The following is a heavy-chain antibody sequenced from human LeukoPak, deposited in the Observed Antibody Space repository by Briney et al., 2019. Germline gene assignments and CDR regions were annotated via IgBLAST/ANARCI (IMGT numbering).Heavy chain of an antibody. J-gene: IGHJ5*01. CDR1: GFTFSSYI. V-gene: IGHV3-21*01. D-gene: IGHD3-22*01. CDR3: ARVSDSTPDEGS. Sequence: GGSLRLSCAASGFTFSSYIMNWVRQAPGKGLEWVSSISPSGSHKYYADSVKGRFTISRDNAKNSVSLQMNSLRAEDTAVYYCARVSDSTPDEGSWDQGTLVTVSS. CDR2: ISPSGSHK.